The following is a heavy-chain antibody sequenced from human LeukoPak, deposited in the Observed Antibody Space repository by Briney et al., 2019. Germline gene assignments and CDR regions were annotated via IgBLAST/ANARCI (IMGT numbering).Heavy chain of an antibody. CDR1: GYTFSTYW. CDR2: IYPDDSDT. CDR3: ARQRDGHYDEYEIGWFDP. Sequence: GGSLRLSCKGSGYTFSTYWIGWVRQKPGKGLEWMGNIYPDDSDTRYSPTFQGQVTISADKSISTAYLQWSSLEASDTAIYYCARQRDGHYDEYEIGWFDPWGQGTLGTVSS. V-gene: IGHV5-51*01. D-gene: IGHD4-17*01. J-gene: IGHJ5*02.